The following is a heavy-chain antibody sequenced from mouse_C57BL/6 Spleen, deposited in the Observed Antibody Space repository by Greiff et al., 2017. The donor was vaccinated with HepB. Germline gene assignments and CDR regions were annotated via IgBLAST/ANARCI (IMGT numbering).Heavy chain of an antibody. CDR3: ARSLITTVPSFAY. J-gene: IGHJ3*01. D-gene: IGHD1-1*01. CDR1: GFTFSDYG. Sequence: EVHLVESGGGLVKPGGSLKLSCAASGFTFSDYGMHWVRQSPEKGLEWVAYISSCSSTIYYADTVKGRFTISRNNAKNTLFLRMTSLRSEDTAMYYCARSLITTVPSFAYWGQRTLVTVSA. CDR2: ISSCSSTI. V-gene: IGHV5-17*01.